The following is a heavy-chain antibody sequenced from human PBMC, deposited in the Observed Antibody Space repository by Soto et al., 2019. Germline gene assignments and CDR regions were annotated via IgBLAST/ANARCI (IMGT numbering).Heavy chain of an antibody. D-gene: IGHD2-15*01. V-gene: IGHV1-3*01. CDR1: GYTFTRYT. Sequence: QVQLVQSGAEVKKPGASVKISCKASGYTFTRYTMNWVRQAPGQRLEWMGWINPDNGNTKSSQKFQDRVNITSDTSASTAYMDLSSLRSEDTAVYYCARGIATGQLDPWGQGTLVTVSS. CDR3: ARGIATGQLDP. CDR2: INPDNGNT. J-gene: IGHJ5*02.